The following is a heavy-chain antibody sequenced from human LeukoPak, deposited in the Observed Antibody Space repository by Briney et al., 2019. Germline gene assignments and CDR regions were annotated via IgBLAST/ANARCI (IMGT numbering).Heavy chain of an antibody. V-gene: IGHV1-46*01. CDR1: GYTFTSYY. CDR3: ARDAGTVAGTLAGMDV. D-gene: IGHD6-19*01. J-gene: IGHJ6*02. CDR2: IYPSGGST. Sequence: GASVKVSCRASGYTFTSYYMHWVRQAPGQGLEWMGIIYPSGGSTSYAQKFQGRVTMTRDTSTSTVYMELSSLRSEDTAVYYCARDAGTVAGTLAGMDVWGQGTTVTVSS.